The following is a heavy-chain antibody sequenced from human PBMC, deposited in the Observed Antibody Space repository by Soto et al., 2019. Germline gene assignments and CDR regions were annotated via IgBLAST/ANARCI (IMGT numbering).Heavy chain of an antibody. CDR1: GFTFSNYA. CDR2: ISGSGGST. J-gene: IGHJ4*02. V-gene: IGHV3-23*01. D-gene: IGHD6-13*01. CDR3: AKDQGSSWYEIYY. Sequence: EVQLLESGGGLVQPGGSLRLSCAASGFTFSNYAVTWVRKAPGKGLEWVSTISGSGGSTYYADSVKGRFTISRDNSKNTLYLQMNSLRAEDTAVYYCAKDQGSSWYEIYYWGQGTLVTVSS.